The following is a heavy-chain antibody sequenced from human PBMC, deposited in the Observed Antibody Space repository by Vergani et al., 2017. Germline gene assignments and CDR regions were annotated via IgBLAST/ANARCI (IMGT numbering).Heavy chain of an antibody. CDR3: ARRGIAAPIDY. CDR2: IYYNGST. D-gene: IGHD6-13*01. Sequence: QLQLQESGPGLVKPSETLSLTCTVSGGSISSSSYYWGWIRQPPGKGLEWIGSIYYNGSTYYNPSLKSRVTISVDTSKNQFSLKLSSVTAADTAVYYCARRGIAAPIDYWGQGTLVTVSS. CDR1: GGSISSSSYY. J-gene: IGHJ4*02. V-gene: IGHV4-39*01.